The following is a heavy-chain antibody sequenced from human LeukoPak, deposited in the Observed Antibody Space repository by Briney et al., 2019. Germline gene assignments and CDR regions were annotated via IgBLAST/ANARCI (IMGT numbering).Heavy chain of an antibody. J-gene: IGHJ4*02. CDR3: ARGIRGYAYYFDY. Sequence: SETLSLTCAVSGGSFSGYYWSWTRQPPRKGLEWIGEINHSGSTNYNPSLKSRVTISVDTSKNQFSLKMSSVTAADTAVYYCARGIRGYAYYFDYWGQGTLVTVSS. CDR2: INHSGST. V-gene: IGHV4-34*01. D-gene: IGHD3-22*01. CDR1: GGSFSGYY.